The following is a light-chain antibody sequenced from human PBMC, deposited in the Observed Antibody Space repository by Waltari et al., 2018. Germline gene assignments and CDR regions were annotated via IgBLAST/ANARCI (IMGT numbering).Light chain of an antibody. J-gene: IGKJ5*01. V-gene: IGKV4-1*01. CDR3: QQYYSTLIT. CDR1: QSVLNSSNNKNY. Sequence: DIVMTQSPDSLAVPRGERATNNCKSRQSVLNSSNNKNYVAWYQQKPGQPPKLLIYWASTRESGVPDRFSGSGSGTDFTLTISSLQAEDVAVYYCQQYYSTLITFGQGTRLEIK. CDR2: WAS.